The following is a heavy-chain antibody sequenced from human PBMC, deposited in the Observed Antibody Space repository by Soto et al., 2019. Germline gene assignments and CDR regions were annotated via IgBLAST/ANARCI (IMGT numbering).Heavy chain of an antibody. Sequence: SSTXSLTCSFSGVPMYIYFFILIRQPPGKGLEWIGYVYYGGSSNYNPSLKSRVTFSVDTSKNQVSLKLRSVTAADTAVYYCAREESKWLDTWGQGILVTVYS. CDR2: VYYGGSS. V-gene: IGHV4-59*01. CDR3: AREESKWLDT. CDR1: GVPMYIYF. D-gene: IGHD4-4*01. J-gene: IGHJ5*02.